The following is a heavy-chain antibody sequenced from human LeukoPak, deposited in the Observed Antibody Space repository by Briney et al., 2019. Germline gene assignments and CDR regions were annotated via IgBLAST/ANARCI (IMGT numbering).Heavy chain of an antibody. CDR2: INPNSGGT. D-gene: IGHD3-3*01. CDR3: ARKRFDADFWSGYQYAFDI. Sequence: ASVKVSRKASGYSFTGYYMLWVRQAPGQGLEWMGRINPNSGGTNYAQKFQGRVTMTRDTSISTAYMELSRLRSDDTAVYYCARKRFDADFWSGYQYAFDIWGQGTMATVSS. V-gene: IGHV1-2*06. J-gene: IGHJ3*02. CDR1: GYSFTGYY.